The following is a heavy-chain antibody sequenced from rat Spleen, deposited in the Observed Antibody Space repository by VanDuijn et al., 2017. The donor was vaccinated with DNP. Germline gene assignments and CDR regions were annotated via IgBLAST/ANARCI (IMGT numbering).Heavy chain of an antibody. CDR2: ISYDGSDT. D-gene: IGHD1-4*01. J-gene: IGHJ2*01. Sequence: EVQLVESGGGLVQPGRSLKLSCAVSGLTFGDHNMAWVRQAPKKGLEWVATISYDGSDTYNRDSVKGRFTISRDNAKSTLYLQLDRLRSEDKATYYCAGRPPPTRGPFDYWGPGVMVTVAS. CDR1: GLTFGDHN. V-gene: IGHV5-7*01. CDR3: AGRPPPTRGPFDY.